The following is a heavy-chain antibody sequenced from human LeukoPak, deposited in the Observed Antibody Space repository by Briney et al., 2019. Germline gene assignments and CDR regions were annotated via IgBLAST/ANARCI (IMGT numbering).Heavy chain of an antibody. CDR2: ISGSGGST. CDR1: GFTFSSYA. CDR3: AREWYEYGGDSGGY. D-gene: IGHD2-21*02. Sequence: GGSLRLSCAASGFTFSSYAMSWVRQAPGKGLEWVSAISGSGGSTYYADSVKGRFTISRDNAKNSLYLQMASLRAEDTATYYCAREWYEYGGDSGGYWGQGTLVTVSS. J-gene: IGHJ4*02. V-gene: IGHV3-23*01.